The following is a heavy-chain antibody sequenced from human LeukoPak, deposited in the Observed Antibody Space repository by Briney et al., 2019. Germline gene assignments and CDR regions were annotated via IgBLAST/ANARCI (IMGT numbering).Heavy chain of an antibody. Sequence: GGSLRLSCAASGFTFSSYAMSWVRQAQGKGLEWVSAISGSGGSTYYADSVKGRFTISRDNSKNTLYLQMNSLRAEDTAVYYCAKDRYYYDSSGATFDYWGQGTLVTVSS. CDR3: AKDRYYYDSSGATFDY. V-gene: IGHV3-23*01. J-gene: IGHJ4*02. D-gene: IGHD3-22*01. CDR2: ISGSGGST. CDR1: GFTFSSYA.